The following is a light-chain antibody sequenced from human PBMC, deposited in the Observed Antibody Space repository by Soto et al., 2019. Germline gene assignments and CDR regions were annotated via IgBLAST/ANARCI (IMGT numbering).Light chain of an antibody. CDR2: AVS. J-gene: IGLJ1*01. CDR3: CSYTVSGTYV. Sequence: QSALTQAASVAGSPGQSITISCTGSSSDVGGYNYVSWYQQHPGKAPKLIIYAVSNRPSGVSNRFSGSKSGNTATLTISGLQAEDEADYYCCSYTVSGTYVFGTGTKDT. V-gene: IGLV2-14*01. CDR1: SSDVGGYNY.